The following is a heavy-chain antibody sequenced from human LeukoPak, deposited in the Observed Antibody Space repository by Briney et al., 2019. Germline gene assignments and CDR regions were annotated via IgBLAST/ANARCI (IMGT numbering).Heavy chain of an antibody. CDR3: VRGGGSFDS. J-gene: IGHJ4*02. CDR1: GFTFSSYG. Sequence: GGSLRLSCAASGFTFSSYGMHWVRQAPTKGLEWVANIKYDGSDKRYVDSVKGRFTVSRDNANNSLYLQMNSLRAEDTAVYYCVRGGGSFDSWGQGTLVTVSS. D-gene: IGHD3-16*01. CDR2: IKYDGSDK. V-gene: IGHV3-7*04.